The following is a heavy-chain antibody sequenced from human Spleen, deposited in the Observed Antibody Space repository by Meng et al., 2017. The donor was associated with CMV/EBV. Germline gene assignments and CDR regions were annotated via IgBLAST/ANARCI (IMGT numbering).Heavy chain of an antibody. CDR3: VKGGLALHW. D-gene: IGHD3-16*01. Sequence: SLKISCAASGFIFDDHAMHWVRQAPGKGLEWVSSISWNSANIAYAASVKGRFTISRDNANNSLYLQMNSLSPEDTALYYRVKGGLALHWGGQGTLVTVSS. CDR2: ISWNSANI. J-gene: IGHJ4*02. CDR1: GFIFDDHA. V-gene: IGHV3-9*01.